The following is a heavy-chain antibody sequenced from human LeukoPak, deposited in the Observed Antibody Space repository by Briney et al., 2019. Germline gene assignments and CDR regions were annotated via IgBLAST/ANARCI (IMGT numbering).Heavy chain of an antibody. V-gene: IGHV3-30-3*01. Sequence: GGSLRLSCTASGFTFSAHAMHWVRQAPGKGLEWLAVISNDGNKKFYADSVKGRFTISRDNSKNTLYLQMNSLRAEDTAVYYCARDSHYDILTGYYTRPNYWGQGTLVTVSS. CDR1: GFTFSAHA. CDR3: ARDSHYDILTGYYTRPNY. J-gene: IGHJ4*02. D-gene: IGHD3-9*01. CDR2: ISNDGNKK.